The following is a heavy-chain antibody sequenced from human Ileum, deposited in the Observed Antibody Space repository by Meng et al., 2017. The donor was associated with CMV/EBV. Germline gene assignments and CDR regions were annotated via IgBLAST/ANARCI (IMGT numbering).Heavy chain of an antibody. CDR1: GGSFSYYY. D-gene: IGHD4-23*01. J-gene: IGHJ4*02. V-gene: IGHV4-34*01. CDR2: VHHSGIT. CDR3: ATNSEDY. Sequence: QGQLQQWGAGLLKPSETLSLTCAVYGGSFSYYYWIWIRQSPGKGLEWIGEVHHSGITNYNPSLKSRVTISVDTSKNQFFLKLTSVTAADIGLYYCATNSEDYWGQGTLVTVSS.